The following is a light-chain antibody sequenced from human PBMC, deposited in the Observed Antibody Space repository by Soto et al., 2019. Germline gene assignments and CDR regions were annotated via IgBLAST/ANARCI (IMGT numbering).Light chain of an antibody. J-gene: IGKJ4*01. CDR2: DTS. CDR1: PSVTSY. V-gene: IGKV3-11*01. Sequence: EIVLTQSPATLSLSPGERATLSCRASPSVTSYLAWYQQKPGQAPRLLIYDTSNRATGIPARFSGSGSGTDFTLTISRLEPEDFAVYYCQQRSSWPPTFGGATKVEIK. CDR3: QQRSSWPPT.